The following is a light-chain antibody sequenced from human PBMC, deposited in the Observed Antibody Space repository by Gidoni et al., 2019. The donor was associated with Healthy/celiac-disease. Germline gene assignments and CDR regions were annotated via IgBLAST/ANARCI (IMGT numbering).Light chain of an antibody. CDR2: AAS. CDR3: QQSYSTPT. J-gene: IGKJ1*01. CDR1: QSISSY. V-gene: IGKV1-39*01. Sequence: DIQITQSPSSLSASVGDRVTITCRASQSISSYLNWYQQKPGKAPKLLIYAASSLQRGVPSRFSGSGSGTDFTLTISSLQPEDFATYYCQQSYSTPTFGQGTKVEIK.